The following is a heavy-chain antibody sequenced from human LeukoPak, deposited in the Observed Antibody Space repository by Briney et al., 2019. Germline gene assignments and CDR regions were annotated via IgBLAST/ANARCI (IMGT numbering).Heavy chain of an antibody. CDR1: GGSFSGYY. CDR3: ARGSGFSSSWCVG. J-gene: IGHJ4*02. Sequence: SETLSLTCAVYGGSFSGYYWSWIRQPPGKGLEWIGEINHSGSTNYNPSLKSRVTISVDTSKNQFSLKLSSVTAADTAVYYCARGSGFSSSWCVGWGQGTLVTVSS. CDR2: INHSGST. V-gene: IGHV4-34*01. D-gene: IGHD6-13*01.